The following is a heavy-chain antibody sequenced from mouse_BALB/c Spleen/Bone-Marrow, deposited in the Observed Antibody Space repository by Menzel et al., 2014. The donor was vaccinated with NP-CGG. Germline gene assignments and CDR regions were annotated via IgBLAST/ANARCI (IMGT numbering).Heavy chain of an antibody. Sequence: VQLQQSGAEPVKPGASVKLSCTASGFNIKDNYMHWVKQRPEQGLEWIGRIDPANGNTKYDPKFQGKATITADTSSNTACLQLSSLTSEDTAVYYCARYSYGRRGYYFDYWGQGTTLTVSS. CDR3: ARYSYGRRGYYFDY. D-gene: IGHD2-12*01. CDR2: IDPANGNT. CDR1: GFNIKDNY. V-gene: IGHV14-3*02. J-gene: IGHJ2*01.